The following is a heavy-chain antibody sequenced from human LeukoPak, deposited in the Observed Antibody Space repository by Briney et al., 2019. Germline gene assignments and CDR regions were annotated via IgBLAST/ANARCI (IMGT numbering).Heavy chain of an antibody. D-gene: IGHD5-12*01. V-gene: IGHV1-8*03. CDR1: GYTFTSYD. Sequence: ASVKVSCKASGYTFTSYDINWVRQATGQGLEWMGWMNPNSGNTGYAQKFQGRVTITRNTSISTAYMELSSLRSDDTAVYYCARDVDIVATIEVAFDYWGQGTLVTVSS. J-gene: IGHJ4*02. CDR2: MNPNSGNT. CDR3: ARDVDIVATIEVAFDY.